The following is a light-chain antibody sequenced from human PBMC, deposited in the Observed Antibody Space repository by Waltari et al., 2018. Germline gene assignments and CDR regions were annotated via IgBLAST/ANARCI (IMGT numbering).Light chain of an antibody. CDR2: AAS. J-gene: IGKJ1*01. CDR1: QAINKY. V-gene: IGKV1-39*01. Sequence: DIQMTPSPILLFASVGERVTNTCRASQAINKYLNWYPQKPGKAPNLLIYAASTLQGGVPSRFSGSGSGRDFTLTITSLQPEDFATYYCQQTYSFTRTFGQGTKVEIK. CDR3: QQTYSFTRT.